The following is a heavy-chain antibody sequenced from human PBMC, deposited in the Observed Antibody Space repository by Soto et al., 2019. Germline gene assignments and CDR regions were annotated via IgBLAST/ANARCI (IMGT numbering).Heavy chain of an antibody. Sequence: GASVKVSCKASGYTSTGYYMHWVRQAPGQGLEWMGWINPNSGGTNYAQKFQGWVTMTRDTSISTAYMELSRLRSDDTAVYYCARGGIIVVVPAAIAGDGMDVWGQGTTVTVSS. D-gene: IGHD2-2*01. CDR2: INPNSGGT. CDR1: GYTSTGYY. J-gene: IGHJ6*02. V-gene: IGHV1-2*04. CDR3: ARGGIIVVVPAAIAGDGMDV.